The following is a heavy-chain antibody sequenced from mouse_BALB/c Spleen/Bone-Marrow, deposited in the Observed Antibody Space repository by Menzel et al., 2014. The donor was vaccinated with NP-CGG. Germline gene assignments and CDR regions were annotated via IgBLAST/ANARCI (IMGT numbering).Heavy chain of an antibody. CDR3: ANWGYYAMDY. V-gene: IGHV1-15*01. J-gene: IGHJ4*01. Sequence: QVQLKQSGAELVRPGASVTLSCKASGYTFTDYEMHWVKRTPVHGLEWIGTLDPETGGTAYNQKFKDMATLTADKSSTTAYMELRSLTSEDSAVYYCANWGYYAMDYWGQGVSVTVSS. D-gene: IGHD4-1*01. CDR1: GYTFTDYE. CDR2: LDPETGGT.